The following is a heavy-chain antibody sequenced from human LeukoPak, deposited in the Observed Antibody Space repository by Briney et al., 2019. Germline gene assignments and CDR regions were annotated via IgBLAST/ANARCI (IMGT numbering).Heavy chain of an antibody. V-gene: IGHV4-59*02. D-gene: IGHD2-21*02. CDR2: TYSSGDI. CDR3: ARQPPNTASFDY. Sequence: SDTLSLTCAVSGGSVNGYYWSWIRQTPGMGLEWIGYTYSSGDINYNPSLTSRLTMSVDTSNNQVSLKLSSVTAADTAVYFCARQPPNTASFDYWGQGTLVTVSS. J-gene: IGHJ4*02. CDR1: GGSVNGYY.